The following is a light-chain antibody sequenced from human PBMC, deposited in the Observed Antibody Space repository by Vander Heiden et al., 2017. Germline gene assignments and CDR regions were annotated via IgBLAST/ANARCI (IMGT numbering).Light chain of an antibody. J-gene: IGLJ2*01. CDR1: QPNIVSNT. V-gene: IGLV1-44*01. CDR2: SIN. CDR3: ATWDGSLNAGV. Sequence: QPVLTQPPSASGSPGQSVPLPCSRSQPNIVSNTVNWYQQLPGRAPKLLIYSINRRPSGVPDRFSGSRSGTSASLAISGLQSEDEADYYCATWDGSLNAGVFGGGTKVTVL.